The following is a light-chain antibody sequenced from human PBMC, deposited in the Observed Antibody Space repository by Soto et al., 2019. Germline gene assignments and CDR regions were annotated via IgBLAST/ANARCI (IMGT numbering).Light chain of an antibody. Sequence: DIRMTQSPSTLSASVGDRVTITCRASQSISSGLAWYRQKPGKAPKLLIYKASSLESGVPSRFSGSGSGTEITLTISRLQPYDFATYYCQQYNSYSWTFGQGNKLEIK. CDR1: QSISSG. J-gene: IGKJ1*01. CDR2: KAS. CDR3: QQYNSYSWT. V-gene: IGKV1-5*03.